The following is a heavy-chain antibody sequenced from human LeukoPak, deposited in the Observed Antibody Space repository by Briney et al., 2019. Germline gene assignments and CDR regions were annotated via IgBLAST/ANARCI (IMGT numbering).Heavy chain of an antibody. D-gene: IGHD3-10*01. CDR3: ARGVRRVRGVIYYMDV. CDR2: INPSGGST. CDR1: GYTFTSYY. V-gene: IGHV1-46*01. Sequence: RASVKVSCKASGYTFTSYYMHWVRQAPGQGLEWMGIINPSGGSTSYAQKFQGRVTMTRDTSTSTVYMELSSLRSEDTAVYYCARGVRRVRGVIYYMDVWGKGTTVTVSS. J-gene: IGHJ6*03.